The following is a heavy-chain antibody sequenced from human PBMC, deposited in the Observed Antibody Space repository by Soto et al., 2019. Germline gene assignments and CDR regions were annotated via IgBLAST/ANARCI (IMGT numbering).Heavy chain of an antibody. CDR2: IWTSGST. D-gene: IGHD3-16*01. J-gene: IGHJ3*01. Sequence: EVQLVESGGGLIQPGGSLRLSCEASGFTFSSNDMNWVRQAPGKGLEWVSFIWTSGSTAYADSVKGRFTISRDNSKSALYLHMSSLRAEDTAVYYCATRPLLRGAPWGQGTMVTVSS. CDR1: GFTFSSND. V-gene: IGHV3-53*01. CDR3: ATRPLLRGAP.